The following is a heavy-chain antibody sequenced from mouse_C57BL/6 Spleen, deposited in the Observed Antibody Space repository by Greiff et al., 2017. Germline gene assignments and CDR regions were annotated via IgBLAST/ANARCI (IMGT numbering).Heavy chain of an antibody. Sequence: QVQLQQSGPELVKPGASVKISCKASGYAFSSSWMNWVKQRPGKGLEWIGRIYPGDGDTNYNGKFKGKATLTADKSSSTAYMQLSRLTSEDSAVYFCARQGGGYSWFAYWGQGTLVTVSA. D-gene: IGHD1-1*02. V-gene: IGHV1-82*01. CDR2: IYPGDGDT. CDR1: GYAFSSSW. J-gene: IGHJ3*01. CDR3: ARQGGGYSWFAY.